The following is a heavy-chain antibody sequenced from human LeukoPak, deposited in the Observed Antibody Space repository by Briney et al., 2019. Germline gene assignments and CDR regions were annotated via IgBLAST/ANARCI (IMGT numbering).Heavy chain of an antibody. J-gene: IGHJ3*02. CDR3: ARRAHLADASDI. CDR2: ISWNSGSI. CDR1: GFTFDDYA. Sequence: GGSLRLSCAASGFTFDDYAMHWVRQAPGKGLEWVSGISWNSGSIGYADSVKGRFTISRDNAKNSLYLQMNSLRAEDTALYYCARRAHLADASDIWGQGTMVTVSS. V-gene: IGHV3-9*01.